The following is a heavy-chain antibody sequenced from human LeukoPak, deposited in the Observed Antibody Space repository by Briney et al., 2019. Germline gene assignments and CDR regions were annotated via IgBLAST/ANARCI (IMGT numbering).Heavy chain of an antibody. V-gene: IGHV3-66*01. CDR1: GFTVSSNY. J-gene: IGHJ6*02. Sequence: GGSLRPSCAASGFTVSSNYMSWVRQAPGKGLEWVSVIYSGGSTYYADSVKGRFTISRDNSKNTLYLQMDSLRAEDTAVYYCARDLRYFDWLLSHYYYYYGMDVWGQGTTVTVSS. D-gene: IGHD3-9*01. CDR3: ARDLRYFDWLLSHYYYYYGMDV. CDR2: IYSGGST.